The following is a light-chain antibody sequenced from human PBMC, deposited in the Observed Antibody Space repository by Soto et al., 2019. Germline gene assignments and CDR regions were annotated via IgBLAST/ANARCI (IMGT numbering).Light chain of an antibody. CDR2: DAS. CDR1: QSISSW. Sequence: DIQMTQSPSTLSASVGDRVTITCRASQSISSWLAWYQQKPGKAPKLLIYDASSLESGVTSRFSGSGSGPEFTLTISSLQPDDFATYYCQQYNSYSRTFDQGTKVEIK. CDR3: QQYNSYSRT. J-gene: IGKJ1*01. V-gene: IGKV1-5*01.